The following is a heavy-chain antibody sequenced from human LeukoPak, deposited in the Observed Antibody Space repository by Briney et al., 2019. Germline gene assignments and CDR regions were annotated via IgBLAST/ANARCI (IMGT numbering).Heavy chain of an antibody. J-gene: IGHJ6*02. D-gene: IGHD4-17*01. CDR3: ARADGDYGSYYGMDV. V-gene: IGHV4-30-2*01. Sequence: PSETLSLTCAVSGGSLSSGGYSWSWLRQPPGKGLEWIGYIYHSGSTYYNPSLKSRVAISVDRSKNQFSLKLSSVTAADTAVYYCARADGDYGSYYGMDVWGQGTTVTVSS. CDR2: IYHSGST. CDR1: GGSLSSGGYS.